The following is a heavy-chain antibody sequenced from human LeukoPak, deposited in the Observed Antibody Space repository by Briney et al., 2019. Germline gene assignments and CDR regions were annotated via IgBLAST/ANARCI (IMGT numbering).Heavy chain of an antibody. CDR3: THIEYSSSVDY. D-gene: IGHD6-6*01. Sequence: SETLSLTCAVYGGSFSGYYWSWIRQPPGKGLEWIGEINHSGSTNYNPSLKSRVTISVDTSKNQFSLKLSSVTAADTAVYYCTHIEYSSSVDYWGQGTLVTVSS. J-gene: IGHJ4*02. CDR2: INHSGST. CDR1: GGSFSGYY. V-gene: IGHV4-34*01.